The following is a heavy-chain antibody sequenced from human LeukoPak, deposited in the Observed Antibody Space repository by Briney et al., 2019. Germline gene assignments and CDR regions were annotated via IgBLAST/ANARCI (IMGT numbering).Heavy chain of an antibody. CDR1: VYTFTGYY. D-gene: IGHD3-22*01. V-gene: IGHV1-2*02. Sequence: ASVKVSFKASVYTFTGYYMHWLRQAPGQGLEWMGWINPNSGGRNYAQKFQGRVTMTRDTSTSTAYMELRSLRSDDTAVYYCARPEARYYYDSSGYSLWGQGTLVTVSS. J-gene: IGHJ4*02. CDR2: INPNSGGR. CDR3: ARPEARYYYDSSGYSL.